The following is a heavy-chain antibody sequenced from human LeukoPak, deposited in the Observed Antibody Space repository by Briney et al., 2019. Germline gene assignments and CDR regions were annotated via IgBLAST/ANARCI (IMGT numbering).Heavy chain of an antibody. CDR3: ARGATMEWYYYGMDV. V-gene: IGHV4-61*02. Sequence: SETLSLTCTASGGSISSGSYYWSWIRQPAGKGLEWIGRIYTSGSTNYNPSLKSRVTISVDTSKNQFSLKLSSVTAADTAVYYCARGATMEWYYYGMDVWGQGTTVTVSS. CDR1: GGSISSGSYY. J-gene: IGHJ6*02. D-gene: IGHD3-3*01. CDR2: IYTSGST.